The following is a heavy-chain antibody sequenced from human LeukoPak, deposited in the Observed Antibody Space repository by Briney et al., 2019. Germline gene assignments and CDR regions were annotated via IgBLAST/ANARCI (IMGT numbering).Heavy chain of an antibody. CDR2: ISESGDTP. Sequence: PGGSLRLSCTASGFTFSSYAMSWVRQAPGKGLKWVSSISESGDTPYYADSVKGLFTISRDNSKNTLYLQMSSLRAEDTAVYYCAQHLDDNPLRRAFALWGRGTLVTVSS. J-gene: IGHJ2*01. V-gene: IGHV3-23*01. D-gene: IGHD1-14*01. CDR1: GFTFSSYA. CDR3: AQHLDDNPLRRAFAL.